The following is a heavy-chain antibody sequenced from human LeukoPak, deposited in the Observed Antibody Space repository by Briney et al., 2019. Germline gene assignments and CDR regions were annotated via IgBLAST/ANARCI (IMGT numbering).Heavy chain of an antibody. CDR2: IYYSGST. V-gene: IGHV4-39*07. J-gene: IGHJ4*02. D-gene: IGHD1-26*01. CDR1: GGSISSSSYY. CDR3: ARGGGPTGYYFDY. Sequence: SETLSLTCTVSGGSISSSSYYWGWIRQPPGKGLEWIGSIYYSGSTYYNPSLKSRVTISVDTSKNQFSLKLSSVTAADTALYYCARGGGPTGYYFDYWGRGTLVTVSS.